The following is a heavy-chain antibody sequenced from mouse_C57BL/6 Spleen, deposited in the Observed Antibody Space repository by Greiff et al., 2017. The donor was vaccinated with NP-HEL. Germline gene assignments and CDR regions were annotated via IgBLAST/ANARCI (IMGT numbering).Heavy chain of an antibody. CDR1: GYTFTSYW. CDR2: IYPGSGST. V-gene: IGHV1-55*01. CDR3: ARGDDYYAMDY. J-gene: IGHJ4*01. Sequence: PLPPPWSSLFHPVSSFPLSCKASGYTFTSYWITWVKQRPGQGLEWIGDIYPGSGSTNYNEKFKSKATLTVDTSSSTAYMQLSSLTSEDSAVYYCARGDDYYAMDYWGQGTSVTVSS.